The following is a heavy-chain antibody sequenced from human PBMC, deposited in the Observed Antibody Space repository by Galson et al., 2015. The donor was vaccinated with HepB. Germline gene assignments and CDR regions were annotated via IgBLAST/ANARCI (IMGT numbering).Heavy chain of an antibody. J-gene: IGHJ1*01. D-gene: IGHD6-13*01. V-gene: IGHV3-9*01. CDR3: AKGRRQQPVPYGYFQH. CDR1: GFTFDDYA. Sequence: SLRLSCAASGFTFDDYAMHWVRQAPGKGLEWVSGISWNSGSIGYADSVKGRFTISRDNAKNSLYLQMNSLRAEDTALYYCAKGRRQQPVPYGYFQHWGQGTLVTVSS. CDR2: ISWNSGSI.